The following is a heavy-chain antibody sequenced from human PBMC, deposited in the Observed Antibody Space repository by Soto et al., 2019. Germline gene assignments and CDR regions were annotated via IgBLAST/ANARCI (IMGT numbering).Heavy chain of an antibody. J-gene: IGHJ5*02. Sequence: QVQLVQSGAEVKKPGASVKVSCKASGYTFIGYYIHWVRQAPGQGLEWMGRINPRSGDTTYAQKFQGSLHMTRDTSISTAYMELSSLRSDDTAVYYCGRDGVGATPLGWFDPWGQGSLVTVSS. CDR2: INPRSGDT. CDR1: GYTFIGYY. CDR3: GRDGVGATPLGWFDP. D-gene: IGHD1-26*01. V-gene: IGHV1-2*06.